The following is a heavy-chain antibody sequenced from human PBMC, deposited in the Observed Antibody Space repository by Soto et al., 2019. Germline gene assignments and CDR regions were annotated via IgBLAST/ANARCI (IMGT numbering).Heavy chain of an antibody. CDR1: GFTFNTYS. Sequence: GGSLRLFCAASGFTFNTYSMHWVRQAPGKGLEWVSSISSSSRYIYYADSVKGRFTISRDNAKNSLYLQMNSLRAEDTAVYYCARDLGYYDSSGRRSAFDIWGQGTMVTVSS. D-gene: IGHD3-22*01. CDR3: ARDLGYYDSSGRRSAFDI. CDR2: ISSSSRYI. V-gene: IGHV3-21*01. J-gene: IGHJ3*02.